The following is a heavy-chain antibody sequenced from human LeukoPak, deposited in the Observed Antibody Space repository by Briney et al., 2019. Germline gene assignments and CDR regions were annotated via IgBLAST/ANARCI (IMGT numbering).Heavy chain of an antibody. Sequence: SETLSLTCTVSGGSISNCYWSWIRQPPGKGLEWIGYIHYSGTTNYNPSLKSRVTISVDTSKNQFSLSLRSVSAADTAVYYCAKYYTGYLDHWGQGTLVTASS. CDR3: AKYYTGYLDH. CDR1: GGSISNCY. J-gene: IGHJ4*02. V-gene: IGHV4-59*01. D-gene: IGHD2-2*02. CDR2: IHYSGTT.